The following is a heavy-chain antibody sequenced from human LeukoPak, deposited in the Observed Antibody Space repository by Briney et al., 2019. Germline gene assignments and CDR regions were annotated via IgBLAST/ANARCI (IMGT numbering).Heavy chain of an antibody. CDR3: ATEGEDSGSYFTPFDY. V-gene: IGHV4-38-2*02. J-gene: IGHJ4*02. Sequence: SETLSLTCTVSGYSISSGYYWGWIRQPPGKGLEWIGSIYHSGSTYYNPSLKSRVTISVDTSKNQFSLKLSSVTAADTAVYYCATEGEDSGSYFTPFDYWGQGTLVTVSS. CDR2: IYHSGST. CDR1: GYSISSGYY. D-gene: IGHD1-26*01.